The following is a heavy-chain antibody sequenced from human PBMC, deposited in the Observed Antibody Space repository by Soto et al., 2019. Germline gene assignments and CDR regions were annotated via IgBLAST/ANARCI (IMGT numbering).Heavy chain of an antibody. V-gene: IGHV4-31*03. Sequence: QVQLQESGPGLVKPSQTLSLTCTVSGAYVNTGGYYWSWVRQYPGKGLEWIGYIYHSGDTYYNPPRKSRLTISVATSKNPVSLSLSSVTVADTAVYYCARAPGNERLDYWGQGTLVIVSS. D-gene: IGHD1-1*01. CDR3: ARAPGNERLDY. CDR1: GAYVNTGGYY. CDR2: IYHSGDT. J-gene: IGHJ4*02.